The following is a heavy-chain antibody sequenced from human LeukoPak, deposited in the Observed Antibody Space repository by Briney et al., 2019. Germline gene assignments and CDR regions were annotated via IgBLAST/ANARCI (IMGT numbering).Heavy chain of an antibody. CDR3: AKDPQWLRLGGRDYYYYMDV. D-gene: IGHD5-12*01. CDR2: IRFDGSNK. CDR1: GFTFSSYG. J-gene: IGHJ6*03. Sequence: GGSLRLSCAASGFTFSSYGMYWVRQAPGKGLEWVAFIRFDGSNKYYANSVKGRFTISRGNSNNTLYLQMNSLRAEDTAVYYCAKDPQWLRLGGRDYYYYMDVWGKGTTVTVSS. V-gene: IGHV3-30*02.